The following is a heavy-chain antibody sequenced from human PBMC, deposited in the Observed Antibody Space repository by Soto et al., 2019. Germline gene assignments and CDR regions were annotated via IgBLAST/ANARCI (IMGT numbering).Heavy chain of an antibody. D-gene: IGHD2-15*01. J-gene: IGHJ4*02. V-gene: IGHV3-30-3*01. CDR3: VKDVVFWP. Sequence: GGSLRLSCAASGVTFSSYAMHWVRQAPGKGLEWVALISYDGSDKDYADSVKGRFTISRDNSRNTLFLQMNSLRAEDTAVYYCVKDVVFWPWGQGTLVTVSS. CDR1: GVTFSSYA. CDR2: ISYDGSDK.